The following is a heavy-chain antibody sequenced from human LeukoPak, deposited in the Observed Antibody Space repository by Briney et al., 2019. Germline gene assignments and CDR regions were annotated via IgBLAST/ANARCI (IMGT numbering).Heavy chain of an antibody. Sequence: GGSLRLSCAASGFTFSSYAMHWVRQAPGKGLEWVAVISYDGSNKYYADSVKGRFTISRDNSKNTLYLQMNSLRAEDTAVYYCARAAQASGGHQGSDYWGQGTLVTVSS. V-gene: IGHV3-30-3*01. J-gene: IGHJ4*02. CDR2: ISYDGSNK. CDR3: ARAAQASGGHQGSDY. CDR1: GFTFSSYA. D-gene: IGHD3-10*01.